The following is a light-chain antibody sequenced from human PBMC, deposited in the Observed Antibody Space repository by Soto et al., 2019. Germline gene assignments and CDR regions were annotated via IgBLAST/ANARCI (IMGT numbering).Light chain of an antibody. CDR3: QHYNNWPLT. CDR2: GAD. Sequence: IVMTQSPATLSVSPGERATLSCRASQSISNNLAWYQQKPGQAPRLLIYGADTRATGIPARFSGSGSGTDFTLTISNLESEDVAVYSCQHYNNWPLTFGGGTKVEI. V-gene: IGKV3-15*01. CDR1: QSISNN. J-gene: IGKJ4*01.